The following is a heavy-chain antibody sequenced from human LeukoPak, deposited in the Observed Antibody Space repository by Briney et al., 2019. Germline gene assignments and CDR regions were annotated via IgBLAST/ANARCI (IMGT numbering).Heavy chain of an antibody. CDR1: GFTFSDYW. D-gene: IGHD3-16*02. CDR3: ATRGDYVWGSYPTIFDY. J-gene: IGHJ4*02. CDR2: MKEDGSEK. Sequence: GGSLRLSCAASGFTFSDYWMNWVRQAPGKGLEWVANMKEDGSEKYCVDCVKGRFTISRDNAKNSLYLQMNSLRVEDTAVYYCATRGDYVWGSYPTIFDYWGQGTLVTVSS. V-gene: IGHV3-7*03.